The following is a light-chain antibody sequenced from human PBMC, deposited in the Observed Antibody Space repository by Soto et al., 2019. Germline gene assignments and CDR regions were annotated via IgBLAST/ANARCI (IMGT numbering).Light chain of an antibody. CDR3: QQYGSSART. V-gene: IGKV3-20*01. Sequence: EIVLTQSPGTLSLSLGDRATLSCRASQIISSSYLAWYQQKPGQAPRLLFYGASNRATGIPDRFSGSGSGTEFSLTISSLEPGDLEVYYCQQYGSSARTFGQGTKVDIK. CDR1: QIISSSY. CDR2: GAS. J-gene: IGKJ1*01.